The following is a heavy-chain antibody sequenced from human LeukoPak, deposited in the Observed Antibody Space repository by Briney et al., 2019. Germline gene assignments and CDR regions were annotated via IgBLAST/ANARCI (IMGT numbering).Heavy chain of an antibody. CDR2: IYYSGST. CDR3: ARVAPIGNTLIDP. Sequence: SETLSLTCAVSGGSISSSSYYWGWIRQPPGKGLEWIGSIYYSGSTYYNPSLKSRVTISVDTSKNQFSLKLSSVTAADTAVYYCARVAPIGNTLIDPWGQGTLVTVSS. CDR1: GGSISSSSYY. J-gene: IGHJ5*02. V-gene: IGHV4-39*07. D-gene: IGHD5-24*01.